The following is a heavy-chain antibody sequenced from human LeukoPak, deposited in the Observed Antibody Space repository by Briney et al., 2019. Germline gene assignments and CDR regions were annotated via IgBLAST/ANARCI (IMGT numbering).Heavy chain of an antibody. CDR1: GYSISSGYH. Sequence: SETLSLTCTVSGYSISSGYHWDWIRQPPGKGLEWIGSIYFSGSTDYNPSLKSRVTLSVDTSKNQFSLKLSSVTAADTAVYYCARDDGGAIDYWGQGTLVTVSS. V-gene: IGHV4-38-2*02. CDR3: ARDDGGAIDY. J-gene: IGHJ4*02. D-gene: IGHD3-16*01. CDR2: IYFSGST.